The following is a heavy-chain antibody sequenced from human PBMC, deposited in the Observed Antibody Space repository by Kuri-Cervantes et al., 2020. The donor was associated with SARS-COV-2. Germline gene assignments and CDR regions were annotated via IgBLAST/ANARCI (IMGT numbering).Heavy chain of an antibody. CDR2: IKSKTNGGTT. CDR3: TTDNPGLRQPAWYYFDY. J-gene: IGHJ4*02. D-gene: IGHD4-17*01. Sequence: GESLKISCAASGFTFSSYAMSWVRQAPGKGLEWVGRIKSKTNGGTTDYAALVKGRFTISSDDSKNTLYLQMKSLKTEDTAVYYCTTDNPGLRQPAWYYFDYWGQGTLVTVSS. CDR1: GFTFSSYA. V-gene: IGHV3-15*01.